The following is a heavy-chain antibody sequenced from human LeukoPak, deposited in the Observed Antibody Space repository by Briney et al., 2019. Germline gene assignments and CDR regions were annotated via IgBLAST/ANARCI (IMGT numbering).Heavy chain of an antibody. V-gene: IGHV3-21*01. D-gene: IGHD4-17*01. CDR1: GFTFSSYA. J-gene: IGHJ4*02. CDR3: ARDLGGYGDYGTNFDY. CDR2: ISSSSSYI. Sequence: GGSLRLSCAASGFTFSSYALSWVRQAPGKGLEWVSAISSSSSYIYYADSVKGRFTISRDNAKKSLYLQMNSLRAEDTAVYYCARDLGGYGDYGTNFDYWGQGTLVTVSS.